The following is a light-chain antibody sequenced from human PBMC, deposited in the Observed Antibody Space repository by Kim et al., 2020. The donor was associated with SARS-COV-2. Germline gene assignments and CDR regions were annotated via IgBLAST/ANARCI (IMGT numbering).Light chain of an antibody. CDR2: KAS. V-gene: IGKV1-5*03. CDR3: QQYNNFPYT. CDR1: QSITNW. Sequence: ASVGDRVTIPCRASQSITNWLAWYEQKPGKAPKLLIYKASSLESGVPSRFSGSGSGTEFTLTISSLQPDDFATYYCQQYNNFPYTFGQGTKLEI. J-gene: IGKJ2*01.